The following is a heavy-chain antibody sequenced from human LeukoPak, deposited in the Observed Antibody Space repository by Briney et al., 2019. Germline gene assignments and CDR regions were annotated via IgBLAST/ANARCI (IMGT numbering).Heavy chain of an antibody. CDR3: ARSPTTRSYISAWYFVY. CDR2: ISGSGGST. D-gene: IGHD6-19*01. V-gene: IGHV3-23*01. CDR1: GFTFSSYA. Sequence: GGSLRLSCAASGFTFSSYAMSWVRQAPGKGLEWVSGISGSGGSTYYADSVKGRFTISRDNSKNTLYLQMNSLRADDTAVYYCARSPTTRSYISAWYFVYWGQGTLVSVSS. J-gene: IGHJ4*02.